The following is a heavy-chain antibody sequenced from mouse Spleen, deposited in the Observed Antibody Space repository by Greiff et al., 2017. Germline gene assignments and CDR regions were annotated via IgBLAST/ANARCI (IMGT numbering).Heavy chain of an antibody. J-gene: IGHJ3*01. CDR2: IHPNSGST. D-gene: IGHD1-2*01. Sequence: VQLQQSGAELVKPGASVKLSCKASGYTFTSYGMHWVKQRPGQGLEWIGMIHPNSGSTNYNEKFKSKATLTVDKSSSTAYMQLSRLTSEESAVYCCAILLRRAGFAYWGQGTLVTVSA. CDR3: AILLRRAGFAY. CDR1: GYTFTSYG. V-gene: IGHV1-64*01.